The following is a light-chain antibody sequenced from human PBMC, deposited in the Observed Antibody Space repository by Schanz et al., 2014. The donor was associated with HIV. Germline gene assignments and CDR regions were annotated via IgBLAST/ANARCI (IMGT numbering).Light chain of an antibody. Sequence: SALTQPASVSGSPGQSITISCTGTSRDLRRNNYLPRDQQHAGKAPKLMIFDVSNRPSGVSFRFSGSKSGNTASLTISGLQAEDEADYYCSSYTGSTSVLFGGGTKLTVL. CDR2: DVS. CDR1: SRDLRRNNY. V-gene: IGLV2-14*01. J-gene: IGLJ2*01. CDR3: SSYTGSTSVL.